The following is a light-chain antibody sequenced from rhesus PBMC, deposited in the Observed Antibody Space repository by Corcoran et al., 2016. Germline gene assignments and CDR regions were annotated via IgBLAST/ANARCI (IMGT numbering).Light chain of an antibody. J-gene: IGKJ1*01. CDR2: RAS. CDR1: QGISNW. Sequence: DIQMTQSPSSLSASVGDRVTITCRASQGISNWLAWYQQKPGKAPKLLIYRASNLETGVPSRFSGNGSGTDFTLTISSLQPEDIATYYCPQHDNSPWTFGQGTKVEIK. V-gene: IGKV1-69*01. CDR3: PQHDNSPWT.